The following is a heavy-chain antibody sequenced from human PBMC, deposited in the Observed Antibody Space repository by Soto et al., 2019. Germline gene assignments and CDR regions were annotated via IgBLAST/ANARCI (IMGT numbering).Heavy chain of an antibody. CDR1: GASISSGTYY. CDR3: ARGAGFSYASTWFDI. Sequence: QVHLQESRPGLVKASETLSLTCTVFGASISSGTYYWTWIRQAPGKGLEWVGHIYYTGSTNYNPALNDRVTISVDTSKNHFSLQLTSVVAADTAVYYCARGAGFSYASTWFDIWGQGTLVTVSS. D-gene: IGHD5-18*01. V-gene: IGHV4-61*03. CDR2: IYYTGST. J-gene: IGHJ5*02.